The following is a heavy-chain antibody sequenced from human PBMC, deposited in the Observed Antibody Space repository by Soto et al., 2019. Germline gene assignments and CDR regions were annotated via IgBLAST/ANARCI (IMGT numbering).Heavy chain of an antibody. CDR3: ARGPFVATIPHLSCFAY. D-gene: IGHD5-12*01. CDR2: IYYSGST. V-gene: IGHV4-59*01. Sequence: SETLSLTCTVSGGSISSYYWSWIRQPPGKGLEWIGYIYYSGSTNYNPSLKSRVTISVDTSKNQFSLKLSSVTAADTAVYYCARGPFVATIPHLSCFAYWGQGTLVTVSS. CDR1: GGSISSYY. J-gene: IGHJ4*02.